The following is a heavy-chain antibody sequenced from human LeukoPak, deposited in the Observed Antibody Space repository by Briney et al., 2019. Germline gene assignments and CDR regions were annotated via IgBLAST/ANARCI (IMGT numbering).Heavy chain of an antibody. J-gene: IGHJ4*02. CDR1: GGSIGSATYY. V-gene: IGHV4-61*01. CDR3: ARASYDSSGYYSTLYFDY. Sequence: PSETLSLTCTVSGGSIGSATYYWSWIRQPPGKGLEWIGYIYYSGSTNYNPSLKSRVTISVDTSKNQFSLKLSSVTAADTAVYYCARASYDSSGYYSTLYFDYWGQGTLVTVSS. D-gene: IGHD3-22*01. CDR2: IYYSGST.